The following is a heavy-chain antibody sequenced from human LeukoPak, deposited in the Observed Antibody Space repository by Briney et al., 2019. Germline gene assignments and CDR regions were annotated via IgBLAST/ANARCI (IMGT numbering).Heavy chain of an antibody. Sequence: ASVKVSCKASGYTCTSYAMHWVRQAPGQRLEWMGWINAGNGNTKYSQKFQGRVTITRDTSASTAYMELSSLRSEDTAVYYCARASYYYDSSGYEFDYWGQGTLVTVSS. D-gene: IGHD3-22*01. CDR2: INAGNGNT. CDR3: ARASYYYDSSGYEFDY. J-gene: IGHJ4*02. CDR1: GYTCTSYA. V-gene: IGHV1-3*01.